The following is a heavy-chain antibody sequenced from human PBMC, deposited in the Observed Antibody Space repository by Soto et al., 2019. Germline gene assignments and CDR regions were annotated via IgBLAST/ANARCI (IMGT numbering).Heavy chain of an antibody. CDR3: TIDGGQSFPYSSSSAGWWGMDV. Sequence: PGGSLRLSCAASGFTFRSFTMNWVRQAPGKGLEWVSTISSNSAYIYYTDALRGRFTISRGNAKNSLHLQMNSLRAEDTAVYYCTIDGGQSFPYSSSSAGWWGMDVLGQGTTVSVSS. J-gene: IGHJ6*02. CDR1: GFTFRSFT. D-gene: IGHD6-6*01. V-gene: IGHV3-21*01. CDR2: ISSNSAYI.